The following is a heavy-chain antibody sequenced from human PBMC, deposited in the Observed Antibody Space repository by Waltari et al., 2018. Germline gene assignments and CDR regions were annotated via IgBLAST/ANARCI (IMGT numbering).Heavy chain of an antibody. J-gene: IGHJ4*02. D-gene: IGHD6-13*01. CDR1: GDSVSSHSAA. CDR3: ARGGIAAAGFGAPFDY. V-gene: IGHV6-1*01. Sequence: QVQLQQSGPGLVKPSQTLSLTCAISGDSVSSHSAAWQWIRQSPSRGLEWLGRTYYRSKWYNDYAVSVKSRITINPDTSKNQFSLQLNSVTPEDTAVYYCARGGIAAAGFGAPFDYWGQGTLVTVSS. CDR2: TYYRSKWYN.